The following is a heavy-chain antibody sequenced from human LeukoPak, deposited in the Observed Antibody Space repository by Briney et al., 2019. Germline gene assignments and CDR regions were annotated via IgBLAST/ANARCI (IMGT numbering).Heavy chain of an antibody. Sequence: GASVKVSCKVSGYTLTELSMHWVRQAPGKGLEWMGGFDPEDGETIYAQKFQGRVTMTEDTSTNTAYMELSSLRSEDTAVYYCAYPQRDIVATHFDYWGQGTLVTVSS. CDR3: AYPQRDIVATHFDY. D-gene: IGHD5-12*01. CDR1: GYTLTELS. J-gene: IGHJ4*02. CDR2: FDPEDGET. V-gene: IGHV1-24*01.